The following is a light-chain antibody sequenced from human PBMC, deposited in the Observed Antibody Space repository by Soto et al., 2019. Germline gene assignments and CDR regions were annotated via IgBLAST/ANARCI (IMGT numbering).Light chain of an antibody. CDR1: SSDIGGYNS. CDR2: EVT. J-gene: IGLJ2*01. CDR3: SSYATTSTLGV. Sequence: QSALTQPPSASGSPGQSVTISCTGTSSDIGGYNSVSWYQHHSGKAPKLMIYEVTKRPSGVPDRFSGSKSGNTASLTVSGLQAEDEADYYCSSYATTSTLGVFGGGTKLTVL. V-gene: IGLV2-8*01.